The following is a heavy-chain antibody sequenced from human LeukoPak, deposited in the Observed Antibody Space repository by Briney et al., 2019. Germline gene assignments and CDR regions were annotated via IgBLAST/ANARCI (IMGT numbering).Heavy chain of an antibody. D-gene: IGHD2-2*01. CDR3: AREPIVVVPAAIPYYYYGMDV. J-gene: IGHJ6*02. CDR1: GFTFSSYS. V-gene: IGHV3-48*02. Sequence: GGSLRLSCAASGFTFSSYSMNWVRQAPGKGLEWVSYISSSSTIYYADSVKGRFTISRDNAKNSLYLQMNSLRDEDTAVYYCAREPIVVVPAAIPYYYYGMDVWGQGTTVTVSS. CDR2: ISSSSTI.